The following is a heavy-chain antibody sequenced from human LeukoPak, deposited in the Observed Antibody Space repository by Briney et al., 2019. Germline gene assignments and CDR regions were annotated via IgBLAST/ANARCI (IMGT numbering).Heavy chain of an antibody. V-gene: IGHV3-23*01. CDR2: IGGSGDKT. CDR1: GFTFNRNA. D-gene: IGHD6-19*01. Sequence: PGGSLRLSCAASGFTFNRNAISWVRQAPGKGLEWVSTIGGSGDKTFYADSVKGRFTISRDNSKNMVHLQMNSVTGEDTALYYCVRRGDASSGWGDHDFWGQGALVTVSS. CDR3: VRRGDASSGWGDHDF. J-gene: IGHJ4*02.